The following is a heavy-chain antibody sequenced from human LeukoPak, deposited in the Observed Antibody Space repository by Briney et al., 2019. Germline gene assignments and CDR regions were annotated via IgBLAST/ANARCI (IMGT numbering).Heavy chain of an antibody. V-gene: IGHV3-23*01. CDR1: GFSFSSYA. CDR2: IVGSVGTT. D-gene: IGHD2-2*01. CDR3: AKTTSASCYHPLDY. Sequence: GGSLRLSCAASGFSFSSYAMSWVRQAPGKGLEWVSAIVGSVGTTYYSDSVKGRFTISRDNSKNTLYLQMNSLRVDDTAIYYCAKTTSASCYHPLDYWGQGTLVTVSS. J-gene: IGHJ4*02.